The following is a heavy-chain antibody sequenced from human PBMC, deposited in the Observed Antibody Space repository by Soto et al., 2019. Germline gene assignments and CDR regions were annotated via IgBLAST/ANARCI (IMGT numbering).Heavy chain of an antibody. CDR3: ARENFPYYDFWSGYSSKPYFDY. CDR2: IKQDGSEK. V-gene: IGHV3-7*01. Sequence: GGSLRLSCAASGFTFSSYWMSWVRQAPGKGLEWVANIKQDGSEKYYVDSVKGRFTISRDNAKNSQYLQMNSLRAEDTAVYYCARENFPYYDFWSGYSSKPYFDYWGQGTLVTVSS. D-gene: IGHD3-3*01. CDR1: GFTFSSYW. J-gene: IGHJ4*02.